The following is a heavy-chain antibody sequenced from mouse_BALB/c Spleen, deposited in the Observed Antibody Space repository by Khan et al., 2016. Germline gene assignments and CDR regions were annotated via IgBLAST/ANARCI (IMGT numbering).Heavy chain of an antibody. CDR3: AGSGDGYFSY. J-gene: IGHJ3*01. Sequence: VQLQQSGPELVKPGASVKLSCTASGYNIKDTYMHWVKQRPEQGLEWIGRIDPANGDTKYDPKFQGKATITADTSSNTAYLQLSSLTSEDTAVXYCAGSGDGYFSYCGQGTLVTVSS. D-gene: IGHD2-3*01. CDR1: GYNIKDTY. V-gene: IGHV14-3*02. CDR2: IDPANGDT.